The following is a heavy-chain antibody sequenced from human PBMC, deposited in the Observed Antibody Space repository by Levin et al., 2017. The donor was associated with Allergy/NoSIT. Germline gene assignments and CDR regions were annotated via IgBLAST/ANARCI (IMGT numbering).Heavy chain of an antibody. CDR3: ARGVYNITMVRGVIGDYYYMDV. D-gene: IGHD3-10*01. CDR2: IKQDGSEK. V-gene: IGHV3-7*04. Sequence: PGGSLRLSCAASGFTFSSYWMSWVRQAPGKGLEWVANIKQDGSEKYYVDSVKGRFTISRDNAKNSLYLQMNSLRAEDTAVYYCARGVYNITMVRGVIGDYYYMDVWGKGTTVTVSS. J-gene: IGHJ6*03. CDR1: GFTFSSYW.